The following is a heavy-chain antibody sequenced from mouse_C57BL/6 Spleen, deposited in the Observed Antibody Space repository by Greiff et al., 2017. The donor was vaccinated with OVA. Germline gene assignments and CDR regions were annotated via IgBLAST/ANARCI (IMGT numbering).Heavy chain of an antibody. CDR2: IYPGDGDT. CDR1: GYAFSSSW. J-gene: IGHJ4*01. V-gene: IGHV1-82*01. D-gene: IGHD1-1*01. CDR3: ARYYGNAMDY. Sequence: VQLQQSGPELVKPGASVKISCKASGYAFSSSWMNWVNQRPGKGLEWIGRIYPGDGDTNYNGKFKGKATLTADKSSSTAYMQLSSLTSEDSAVYFCARYYGNAMDYWGQGTSVTVSS.